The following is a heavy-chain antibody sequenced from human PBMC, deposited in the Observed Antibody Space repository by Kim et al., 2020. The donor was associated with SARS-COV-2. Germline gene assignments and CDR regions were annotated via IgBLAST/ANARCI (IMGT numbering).Heavy chain of an antibody. Sequence: GGSLRLSCAASDFIFCNYWMTWVRQAPGKGLQWVANIKEDGTEKYYVDSVKGRFTISRDNAKKSLYLQMNSLRGEDTAVYYCAREGAVFHAFDIWGQGTMVTVSS. CDR2: IKEDGTEK. CDR3: AREGAVFHAFDI. CDR1: DFIFCNYW. J-gene: IGHJ3*02. V-gene: IGHV3-7*05. D-gene: IGHD2-21*01.